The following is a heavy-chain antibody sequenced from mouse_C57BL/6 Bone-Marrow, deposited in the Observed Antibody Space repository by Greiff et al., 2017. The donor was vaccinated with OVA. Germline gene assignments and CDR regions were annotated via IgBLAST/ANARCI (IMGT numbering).Heavy chain of an antibody. D-gene: IGHD1-1*01. J-gene: IGHJ2*01. CDR1: GYTFTSYW. CDR3: ARGYYYGRSLDY. V-gene: IGHV1-69*01. Sequence: VQLQQPGAELVMPGASVKLSCKASGYTFTSYWMHWVKQRPGQGLEWIGEIDPCDSYINYNQKFKGKSTLTVDKSSSTAYMQLSSLTSEDSAVYYCARGYYYGRSLDYWGQGTTLTVSS. CDR2: IDPCDSYI.